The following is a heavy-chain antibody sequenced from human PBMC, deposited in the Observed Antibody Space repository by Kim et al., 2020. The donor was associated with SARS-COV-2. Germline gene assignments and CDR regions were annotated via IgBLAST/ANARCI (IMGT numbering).Heavy chain of an antibody. CDR2: ISYDGSNK. CDR3: AKGLLVPP. D-gene: IGHD2-8*02. Sequence: GGSLRLSCAASGFTFSSYGMHWVRQAPGKGLEWVAVISYDGSNKYYADSVKGRFTISRDNSKNTLYLQMNSLRAEDTAVYYCAKGLLVPPWGQGTLVTVSS. V-gene: IGHV3-30*18. J-gene: IGHJ5*02. CDR1: GFTFSSYG.